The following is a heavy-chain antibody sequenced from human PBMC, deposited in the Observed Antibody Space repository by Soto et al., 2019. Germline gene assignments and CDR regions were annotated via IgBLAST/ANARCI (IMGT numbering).Heavy chain of an antibody. CDR3: ASLGGETYYFDY. CDR1: GGTFSSYA. Sequence: QVQLVQSGAEVKKPGSSVKVSCKASGGTFSSYAISWVRQAPGQGLEWMGGIIPIFGTANYAKKFQGRVTITADESRGTAYMELSSMRYKDTAGYYCASLGGETYYFDYWGQGTLVTVSS. CDR2: IIPIFGTA. D-gene: IGHD2-15*01. J-gene: IGHJ4*02. V-gene: IGHV1-69*01.